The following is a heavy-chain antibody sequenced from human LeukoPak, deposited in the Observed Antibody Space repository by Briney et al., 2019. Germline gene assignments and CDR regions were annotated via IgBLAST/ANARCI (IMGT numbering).Heavy chain of an antibody. CDR2: IIPIFGTA. J-gene: IGHJ6*02. Sequence: GASVKVSCKASGGTFSSYAISWVRQAPGQGLEWMGGIIPIFGTANYAQKFQGRVTITADESTSTAYMELSSLRSEDTAVYYCARDGHDYYYGMDVWGQETTVTVSS. CDR1: GGTFSSYA. CDR3: ARDGHDYYYGMDV. V-gene: IGHV1-69*13.